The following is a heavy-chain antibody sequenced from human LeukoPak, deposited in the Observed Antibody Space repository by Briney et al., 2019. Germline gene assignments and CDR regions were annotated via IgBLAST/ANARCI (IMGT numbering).Heavy chain of an antibody. CDR2: ISYDGSNK. J-gene: IGHJ6*02. CDR1: GFTFSSYA. CDR3: AGDLGELNLHYYYYYGMDV. Sequence: GGSLRLSCAASGFTFSSYAMHWVRQAPGKGLEWVAVISYDGSNKYYADSVKGRFTISRDNAKNSLYLQMNSLRAEDTAVYYCAGDLGELNLHYYYYYGMDVWGQGTTVTVSS. D-gene: IGHD3-10*01. V-gene: IGHV3-30-3*01.